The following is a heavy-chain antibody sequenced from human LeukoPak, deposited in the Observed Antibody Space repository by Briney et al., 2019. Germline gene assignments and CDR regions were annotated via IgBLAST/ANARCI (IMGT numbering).Heavy chain of an antibody. CDR1: GGSISSSSYY. J-gene: IGHJ4*02. CDR2: IFYSGST. D-gene: IGHD3-22*01. Sequence: SETLSLTCTVSGGSISSSSYYWGWIRQPPGKGLEWIGSIFYSGSTYYNPSLKSRVTISVDTSKNQFSLKLSSVTAADTAVYYCARVHLGGVLSYDSSGYFYFDYWGQGTLVTVSS. CDR3: ARVHLGGVLSYDSSGYFYFDY. V-gene: IGHV4-39*07.